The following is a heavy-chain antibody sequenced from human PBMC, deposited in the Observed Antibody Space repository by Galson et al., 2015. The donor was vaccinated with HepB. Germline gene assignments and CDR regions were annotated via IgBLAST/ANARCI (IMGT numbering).Heavy chain of an antibody. CDR1: GGSVSSGSYY. D-gene: IGHD3-3*01. Sequence: SETLSLTCTVSGGSVSSGSYYWSWIRQPPGKGLEWIAYMYYSGSTNYNPSLKSRVTISIDTSKNQLSLKVTSVTAADTAVYYCARGRFYDFWSAYSRPNYFDYWGQGTLVTVSS. J-gene: IGHJ4*02. V-gene: IGHV4-61*01. CDR3: ARGRFYDFWSAYSRPNYFDY. CDR2: MYYSGST.